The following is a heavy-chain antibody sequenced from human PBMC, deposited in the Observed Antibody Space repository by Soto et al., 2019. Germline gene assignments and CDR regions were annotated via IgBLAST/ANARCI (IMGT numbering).Heavy chain of an antibody. CDR3: ARHNGPLYVGYYYDMDV. J-gene: IGHJ6*02. CDR2: IYYSGYT. D-gene: IGHD3-16*01. V-gene: IGHV4-39*01. CDR1: VGSISSSSYY. Sequence: QLQLQESGPGLVKPSETLSLTCPVSVGSISSSSYYWGWIRQPPGKGLGGMGSIYYSGYTYYNPSLKSRVTISVDTSKNQFSLKLSSVTAADTAVYYCARHNGPLYVGYYYDMDVWGQGTTVTVSS.